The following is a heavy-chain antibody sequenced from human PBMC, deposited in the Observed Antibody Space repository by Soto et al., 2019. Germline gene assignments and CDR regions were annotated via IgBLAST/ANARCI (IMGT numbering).Heavy chain of an antibody. CDR2: INAGNGNT. CDR3: ARGPVTTDYYYYGMDV. D-gene: IGHD4-17*01. CDR1: GYTFTSYA. Sequence: ASVKVSCKASGYTFTSYAMHWVRQAPGQRLEWMGWINAGNGNTKYSQKFQGRVTITRDTSASTAYMKLSSLRSEDTAVYYCARGPVTTDYYYYGMDVWGQGTTVTVSS. J-gene: IGHJ6*02. V-gene: IGHV1-3*01.